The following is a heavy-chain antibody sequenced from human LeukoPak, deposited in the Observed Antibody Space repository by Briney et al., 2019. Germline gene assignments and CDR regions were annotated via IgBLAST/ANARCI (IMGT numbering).Heavy chain of an antibody. CDR1: GYTFTDYY. J-gene: IGHJ6*02. CDR3: ARKDGGRDGMDV. Sequence: RASVKVSCRASGYTFTDYYMHWVRQAPGQGLEWMGWLNPNTLVTSYARHFQGRVSMTWDTSISTGYMALNSLTSDDTAVYYCARKDGGRDGMDVWGQGTTVTVSS. D-gene: IGHD4-23*01. CDR2: LNPNTLVT. V-gene: IGHV1-2*02.